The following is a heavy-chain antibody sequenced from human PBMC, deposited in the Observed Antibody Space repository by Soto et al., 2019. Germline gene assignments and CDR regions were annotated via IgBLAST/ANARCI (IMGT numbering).Heavy chain of an antibody. CDR3: ARDIYYDSSGYYYVENYYYGMDV. CDR2: ISYDGSNK. Sequence: GGSLRLSCAASGFTFSSYAMHWVRQAPGKGLEWVAVISYDGSNKYYADSVKGRFTISRDNSKNTLYLQMNSLRAEDTAVYYCARDIYYDSSGYYYVENYYYGMDVWGQGTTVTVSS. CDR1: GFTFSSYA. V-gene: IGHV3-30-3*01. D-gene: IGHD3-22*01. J-gene: IGHJ6*02.